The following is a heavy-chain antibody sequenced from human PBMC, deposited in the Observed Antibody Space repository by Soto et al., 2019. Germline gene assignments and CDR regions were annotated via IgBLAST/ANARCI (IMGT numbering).Heavy chain of an antibody. CDR2: ISYSGST. D-gene: IGHD3-10*01. CDR1: GGSISSGGYY. Sequence: PSETLSLTCTVSGGSISSGGYYWSWIRQHPGKGLEWIGYISYSGSTYYNPSLKSRVTISVDTSKNLFSLKLSSVTAADTAVYYCASPGGNYYGSGSFDAFDIWGQGTMVTVSS. V-gene: IGHV4-31*03. CDR3: ASPGGNYYGSGSFDAFDI. J-gene: IGHJ3*02.